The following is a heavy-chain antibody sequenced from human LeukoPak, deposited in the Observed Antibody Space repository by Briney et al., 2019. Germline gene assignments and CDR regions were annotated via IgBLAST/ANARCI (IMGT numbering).Heavy chain of an antibody. Sequence: GGSLRLSCAASGFTFSSHAISWVRQAPGKGLEWVSAISGSGGGTWYADSVKGRFTISRDNSKNTLYLQMNSLRAEDTAVYYCARSGGDYYYGMDVWGQGTTVTVSS. CDR3: ARSGGDYYYGMDV. CDR2: ISGSGGGT. CDR1: GFTFSSHA. J-gene: IGHJ6*02. D-gene: IGHD2-15*01. V-gene: IGHV3-23*01.